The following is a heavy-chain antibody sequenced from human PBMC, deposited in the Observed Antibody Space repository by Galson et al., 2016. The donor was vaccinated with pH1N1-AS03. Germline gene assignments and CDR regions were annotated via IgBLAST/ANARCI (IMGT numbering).Heavy chain of an antibody. V-gene: IGHV4-59*01. Sequence: ETLSLTCSVFGSTTSLFYWNWIRQPPGKGLEWIGFIHRSGSTNYNPSLKSRVTISIDTSKNQFSLKLSSVTAADTAVYYCARDTGGWYFDLWGRGTLVTVSS. CDR2: IHRSGST. CDR1: GSTTSLFY. CDR3: ARDTGGWYFDL. D-gene: IGHD1-1*01. J-gene: IGHJ2*01.